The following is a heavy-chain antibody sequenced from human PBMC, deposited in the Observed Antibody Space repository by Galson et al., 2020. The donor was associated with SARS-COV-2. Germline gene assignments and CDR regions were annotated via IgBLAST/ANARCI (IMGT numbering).Heavy chain of an antibody. J-gene: IGHJ4*02. V-gene: IGHV4-31*01. CDR1: GGSISSDSYY. CDR3: ARNKQLLFDF. Sequence: SETLSLTCSVSGGSISSDSYYWSWIPPHPGKGLDWIGYFNYSGNTYYNPSLKSLITLSLDTSKNQFSLKLCSVTAADTAIYFCARNKQLLFDFWRQGTLVSVTS. D-gene: IGHD5-18*01. CDR2: FNYSGNT.